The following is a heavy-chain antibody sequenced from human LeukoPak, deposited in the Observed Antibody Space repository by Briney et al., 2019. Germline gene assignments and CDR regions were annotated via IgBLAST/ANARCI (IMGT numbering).Heavy chain of an antibody. CDR2: ISAYNGNT. J-gene: IGHJ4*02. CDR1: GYTFTSYG. V-gene: IGHV1-18*01. Sequence: ASVKVSCKASGYTFTSYGISWVRQAPGQGLEWMGWISAYNGNTNYAQKLQGRVTMTTDTSTSTAYMELRSLRSDDTAVYYCARDPSPLWFGELFPIDYWGQGTLVTVSS. CDR3: ARDPSPLWFGELFPIDY. D-gene: IGHD3-10*01.